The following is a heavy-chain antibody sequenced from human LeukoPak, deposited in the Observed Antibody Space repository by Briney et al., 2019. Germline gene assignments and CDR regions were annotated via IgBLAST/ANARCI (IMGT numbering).Heavy chain of an antibody. Sequence: PGGALRLSCATSGFTLSTNSMKSVRPAPGKGLEWVSFISPTSNTIYYADSVKGRFTISRDTAKNSMYLQMNSLRDEDTALYYCAKAVIGVVGYFDYWGQGTLVTVSS. D-gene: IGHD6-19*01. J-gene: IGHJ4*02. CDR3: AKAVIGVVGYFDY. V-gene: IGHV3-48*02. CDR1: GFTLSTNS. CDR2: ISPTSNTI.